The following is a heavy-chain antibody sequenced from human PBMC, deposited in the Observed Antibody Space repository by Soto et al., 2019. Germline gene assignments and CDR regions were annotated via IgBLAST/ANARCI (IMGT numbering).Heavy chain of an antibody. CDR1: GGSFSGYY. J-gene: IGHJ6*02. CDR3: ARHRPYYYGSGSYYFRTNYGMDV. V-gene: IGHV4-34*01. CDR2: INHSGST. Sequence: SETLSLTCAVYGGSFSGYYWSWIRQPPGKGLEWIGEINHSGSTNYNPSLKSRVTISVDTSKNQFSLKLSSVTAADTAVYYCARHRPYYYGSGSYYFRTNYGMDVWGQGTTVT. D-gene: IGHD3-10*01.